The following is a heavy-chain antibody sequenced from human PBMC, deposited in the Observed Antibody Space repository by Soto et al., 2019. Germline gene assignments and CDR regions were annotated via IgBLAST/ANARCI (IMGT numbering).Heavy chain of an antibody. J-gene: IGHJ6*02. V-gene: IGHV5-10-1*01. CDR3: ARLVITASSPRGLDV. CDR2: IDPSDSYT. D-gene: IGHD6-25*01. CDR1: GYSFTNYC. Sequence: ESLKISCKGSGYSFTNYCISWVRPMPGKGLEWMGRIDPSDSYTNYSPVFQGHVTISADKSISTAYLQWSSLKASDTAMYYCARLVITASSPRGLDVWGQGTTVTVSS.